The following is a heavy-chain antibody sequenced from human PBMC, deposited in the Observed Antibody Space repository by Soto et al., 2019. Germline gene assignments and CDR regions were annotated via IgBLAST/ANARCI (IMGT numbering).Heavy chain of an antibody. Sequence: QVQLVESGGGVAQPGRSLRLSCAASGFTFSSYVMHWVRQAPGKGLEWVAVISYDGSNKYYADSVKGRFTISRDNSKNTLYLQMNSLRVEDTAVYYCARPETYSSYDYWGQGTLVTVSS. CDR2: ISYDGSNK. J-gene: IGHJ4*02. D-gene: IGHD6-19*01. V-gene: IGHV3-30-3*01. CDR3: ARPETYSSYDY. CDR1: GFTFSSYV.